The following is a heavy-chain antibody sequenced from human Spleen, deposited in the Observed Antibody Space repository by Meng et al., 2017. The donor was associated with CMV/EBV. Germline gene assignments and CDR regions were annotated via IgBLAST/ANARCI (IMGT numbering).Heavy chain of an antibody. Sequence: QVQLQESGPGLVKPSGTLSLTCHVSCCSISSSNLWTWVRQVPGKGLEWIGEIYHSGSTNYNPSLKSQVTLSVDKFKNQFSLKLGSVTAADTAVYYCARIERRRILKYCGSDCSTTDYWGQGTLVTVSS. D-gene: IGHD2-21*02. V-gene: IGHV4-4*02. CDR2: IYHSGST. CDR3: ARIERRRILKYCGSDCSTTDY. CDR1: CCSISSSNL. J-gene: IGHJ4*02.